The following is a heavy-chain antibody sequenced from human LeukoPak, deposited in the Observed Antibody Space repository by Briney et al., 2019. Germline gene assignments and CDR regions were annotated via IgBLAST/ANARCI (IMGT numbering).Heavy chain of an antibody. J-gene: IGHJ4*02. CDR2: ISYDGSNK. CDR1: GFTFSSYA. Sequence: GGSLRLSCAASGFTFSSYAMHWVRQAPGKGLEWVAVISYDGSNKYYADSVKGRFTISRDNSKNTLYLQMNSLRAEDTAVYYCAKDGHSGFDWNGYLDYWGQGTLVTVSS. CDR3: AKDGHSGFDWNGYLDY. V-gene: IGHV3-30-3*01. D-gene: IGHD5-12*01.